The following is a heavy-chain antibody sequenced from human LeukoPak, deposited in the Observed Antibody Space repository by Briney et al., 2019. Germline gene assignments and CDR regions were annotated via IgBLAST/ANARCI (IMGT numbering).Heavy chain of an antibody. CDR2: INPNSGGT. CDR3: ARDKGGATGVFDY. J-gene: IGHJ4*02. CDR1: GYTFSSYG. Sequence: ASVKVSCKASGYTFSSYGISWVRQAPGQGLEWMGWINPNSGGTNYAQNFQGRVTMTRDTSIRTAYMEMSRLRSDDTAVYYCARDKGGATGVFDYWGQGTLVTVSS. V-gene: IGHV1-2*02. D-gene: IGHD3-16*01.